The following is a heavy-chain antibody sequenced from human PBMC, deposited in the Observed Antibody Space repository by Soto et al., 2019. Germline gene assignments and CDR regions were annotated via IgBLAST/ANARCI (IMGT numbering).Heavy chain of an antibody. Sequence: TLSLTFTVSGVSISSSSYYWVWIRQPPGKGLEWIGSIYYSGSTYYNPSLKSRVTISVDTSKNQFSLRAEDTAVYYCAKDHGIVVVKGYFQHWGQGTLVTVSS. V-gene: IGHV4-39*07. J-gene: IGHJ1*01. CDR3: AKDHGIVVVKGYFQH. CDR2: IYYSGST. D-gene: IGHD3-22*01. CDR1: GVSISSSSYY.